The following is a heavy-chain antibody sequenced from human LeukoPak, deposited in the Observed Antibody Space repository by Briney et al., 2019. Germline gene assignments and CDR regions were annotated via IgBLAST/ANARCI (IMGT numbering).Heavy chain of an antibody. CDR1: GFTFSSYG. J-gene: IGHJ6*02. CDR3: ARDRADFWSGLVGNYYYGMDV. V-gene: IGHV3-33*01. CDR2: IWYDGSNK. D-gene: IGHD3-3*01. Sequence: PGGSLRLSCAASGFTFSSYGMHWVRQAPGPGLEWVAVIWYDGSNKYYADSVKGRFTISRDNSKNTLYLQMNSLRAEDTAVYYCARDRADFWSGLVGNYYYGMDVWGQGTTVTVSS.